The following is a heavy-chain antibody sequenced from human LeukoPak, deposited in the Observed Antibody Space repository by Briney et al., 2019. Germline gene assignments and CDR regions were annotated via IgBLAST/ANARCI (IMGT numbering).Heavy chain of an antibody. V-gene: IGHV3-74*01. D-gene: IGHD3-10*01. CDR3: TRDLSMWYRGVMSY. Sequence: GGSLRLSCGVSGFIFSDYCMHWVRHVPGKGMLWVARINTDGSSISYAESVKGRFTISRDNAKHTLYLQMNRLGAEHTAVYYCTRDLSMWYRGVMSYWGQGTLVTVSS. J-gene: IGHJ4*02. CDR2: INTDGSSI. CDR1: GFIFSDYC.